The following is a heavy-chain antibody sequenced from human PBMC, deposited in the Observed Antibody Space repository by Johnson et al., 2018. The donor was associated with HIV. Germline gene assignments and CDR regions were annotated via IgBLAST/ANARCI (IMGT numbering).Heavy chain of an antibody. J-gene: IGHJ3*02. CDR3: ARDGQVYYNFWISSLAFDI. CDR1: GFTFSSYG. Sequence: QVQLVESGGGVVQPGGSLRLSCAASGFTFSSYGMHWVRQAPGKGLEWVAFIRSDGSNKYSADSVKGRFPLSRDNSKNPLFLQMNSLRAEDTAVYYCARDGQVYYNFWISSLAFDIWGQGTMVTVSS. D-gene: IGHD3-3*01. V-gene: IGHV3-30*02. CDR2: IRSDGSNK.